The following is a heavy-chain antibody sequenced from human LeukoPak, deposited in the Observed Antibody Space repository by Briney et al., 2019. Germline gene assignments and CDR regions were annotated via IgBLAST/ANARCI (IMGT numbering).Heavy chain of an antibody. J-gene: IGHJ4*02. CDR1: GFSFSNYW. V-gene: IGHV3-74*01. CDR3: TREFYGSAIY. Sequence: SGGSLRLSCAASGFSFSNYWMFWVRQAPGKGLVWVSRINSDGAITGYADSVKGRFAISRDNAKNTLYLQMNSLTAEDTAVYYCTREFYGSAIYWGQGTLVTVSS. D-gene: IGHD3-10*01. CDR2: INSDGAIT.